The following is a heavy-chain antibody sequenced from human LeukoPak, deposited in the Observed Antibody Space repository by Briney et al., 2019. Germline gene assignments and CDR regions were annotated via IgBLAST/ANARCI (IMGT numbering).Heavy chain of an antibody. CDR1: GYTLTELS. CDR3: ARDRSLSYGSVDY. V-gene: IGHV1-24*01. D-gene: IGHD3-10*01. Sequence: ASVKVSCKVSGYTLTELSMHWVRQAPGKGLEWMGGFDPGDGETIYAQKLQGRVTMTTDTSTTTAYMEMRSLRSDDTAVYYCARDRSLSYGSVDYWGQGTLVTVSS. J-gene: IGHJ4*02. CDR2: FDPGDGET.